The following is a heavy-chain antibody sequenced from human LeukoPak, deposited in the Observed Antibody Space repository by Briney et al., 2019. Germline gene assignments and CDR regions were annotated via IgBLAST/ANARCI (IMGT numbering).Heavy chain of an antibody. D-gene: IGHD1-1*01. V-gene: IGHV3-64*01. J-gene: IGHJ4*02. CDR3: ARGKGWNDY. CDR1: GFTFSSYA. CDR2: ISSNGGST. Sequence: PGGSLRLSCAASGFTFSSYAMHWVRQAAGKGLEYVSAISSNGGSTYYANSVKGRFTISRDNSKNTLYLQMGSLRAEDMAVYYCARGKGWNDYWGQGTLVTVSS.